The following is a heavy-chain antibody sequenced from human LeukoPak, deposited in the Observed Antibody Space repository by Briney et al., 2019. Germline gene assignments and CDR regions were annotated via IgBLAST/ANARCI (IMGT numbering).Heavy chain of an antibody. CDR3: ARDTPGGHDFWWFDP. D-gene: IGHD5-12*01. CDR1: GGSISTYY. Sequence: SETLSLTCTVSGGSISTYYWSWVRQPPGKGLEWIGYIYCGGSTNSNPSLKGRVTISVDKSKNQFSLKLSSVSAADTAVYYCARDTPGGHDFWWFDPWGQGTLVTVSS. V-gene: IGHV4-59*01. J-gene: IGHJ5*02. CDR2: IYCGGST.